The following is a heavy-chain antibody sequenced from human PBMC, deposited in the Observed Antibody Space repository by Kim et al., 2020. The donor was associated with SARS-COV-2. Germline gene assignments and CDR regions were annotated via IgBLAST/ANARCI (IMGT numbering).Heavy chain of an antibody. CDR2: INPNSGGT. D-gene: IGHD6-6*01. CDR3: ASLIAARDPYAFDI. J-gene: IGHJ3*02. V-gene: IGHV1-2*02. Sequence: ASVKVSCKASGYTFTGYYMHWVRQAPGQGLEWMGWINPNSGGTNYAQKFQGRVTMTRETSISTAYMELSRLRSDDTAVYYCASLIAARDPYAFDIWGQGTMVTVSS. CDR1: GYTFTGYY.